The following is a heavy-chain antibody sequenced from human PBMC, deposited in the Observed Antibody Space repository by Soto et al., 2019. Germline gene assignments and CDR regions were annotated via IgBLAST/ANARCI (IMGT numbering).Heavy chain of an antibody. CDR1: GYTFTGYY. V-gene: IGHV1-2*02. D-gene: IGHD3-22*01. CDR2: INPNSGGT. J-gene: IGHJ4*02. CDR3: ARQSLYDSSGYYAPDY. Sequence: GASVKVSCKASGYTFTGYYMHWVRQAPGQGLEWMGWINPNSGGTNYAQKFQGRVTMTRDTSISTAYMELSRLRSDDTAVYYCARQSLYDSSGYYAPDYWGQGTLVTVSS.